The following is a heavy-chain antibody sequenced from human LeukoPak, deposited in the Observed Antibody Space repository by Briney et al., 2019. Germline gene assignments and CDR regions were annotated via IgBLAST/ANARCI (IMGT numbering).Heavy chain of an antibody. CDR2: INPSGGST. V-gene: IGHV1-46*01. Sequence: GASVKVSCKASGYTFTIYYMHWVRQAPGQGLEWMGIINPSGGSTSYAQKFQGRVTMTRDTSTSTAYMELSSLRSEDTAVYYCARARDSSGYYRFYFDYWGPGTLVTVSS. CDR1: GYTFTIYY. J-gene: IGHJ4*02. D-gene: IGHD3-22*01. CDR3: ARARDSSGYYRFYFDY.